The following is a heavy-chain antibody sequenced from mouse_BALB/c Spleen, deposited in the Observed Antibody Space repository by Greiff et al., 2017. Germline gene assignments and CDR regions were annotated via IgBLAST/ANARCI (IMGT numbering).Heavy chain of an antibody. D-gene: IGHD4-1*01. Sequence: VQLQQSGAELMKPGASVKISCKATGYTFSSYWIEWVKQRPGHGLEWIGEILPGSGSTNYNEKFKGKATFTADTSSNTAYMQLSSLTSEDSAVYYCARKGSRWVYAMDYWGQGTSVTVSS. CDR1: GYTFSSYW. V-gene: IGHV1-9*01. J-gene: IGHJ4*01. CDR2: ILPGSGST. CDR3: ARKGSRWVYAMDY.